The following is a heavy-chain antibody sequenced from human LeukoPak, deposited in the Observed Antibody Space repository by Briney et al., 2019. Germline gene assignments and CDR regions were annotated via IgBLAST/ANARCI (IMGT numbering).Heavy chain of an antibody. Sequence: PGGSLRLSCAASGFTFSDYYMSWIRQAPGKGLEWVSYISSSGSTIYYADPVKGRLTISRDNAKNSLYLQMNSLRAEDTAVYYCAREGLWFGELLPPTEVWFDPWGQGTLVTVSS. CDR3: AREGLWFGELLPPTEVWFDP. D-gene: IGHD3-10*01. V-gene: IGHV3-11*01. CDR2: ISSSGSTI. J-gene: IGHJ5*02. CDR1: GFTFSDYY.